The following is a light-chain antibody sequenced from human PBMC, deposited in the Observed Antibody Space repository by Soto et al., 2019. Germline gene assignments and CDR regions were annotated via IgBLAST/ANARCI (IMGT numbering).Light chain of an antibody. CDR2: GAS. J-gene: IGKJ5*01. V-gene: IGKV3-15*01. Sequence: EIVMTQSPATLSVSPGERATLSCRASQSVSSNLAWYQQKPGQAPRLLIYGASTRATGIPARFSGSGSGTDFTLTISSLQSEAFAVYYCQQYNSWPPITFGQGTRLEIK. CDR1: QSVSSN. CDR3: QQYNSWPPIT.